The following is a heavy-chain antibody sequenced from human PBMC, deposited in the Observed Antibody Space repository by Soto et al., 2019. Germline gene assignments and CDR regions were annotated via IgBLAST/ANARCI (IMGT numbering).Heavy chain of an antibody. J-gene: IGHJ2*01. D-gene: IGHD6-19*01. CDR1: GFTFSSYA. V-gene: IGHV3-30-3*01. CDR2: ISYDGSNK. CDR3: ARDSHSSGWYFDP. Sequence: QVQLVESGGGVVQPGRSLRLSCAASGFTFSSYAMHWVRQAPGKGLEWVAVISYDGSNKYYADSVKGRFTISRDNSKNTLYLQMNSLRAEDTAVYYCARDSHSSGWYFDPWGRGTLVTVSS.